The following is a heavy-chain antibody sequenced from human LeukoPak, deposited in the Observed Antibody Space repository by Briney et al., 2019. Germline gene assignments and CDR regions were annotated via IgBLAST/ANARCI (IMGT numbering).Heavy chain of an antibody. CDR2: INWNSGSI. CDR1: GFTFDDYA. V-gene: IGHV3-9*01. D-gene: IGHD3-22*01. CDR3: AKSPKDSGYYEPIDY. Sequence: GGSLRLSCAGSGFTFDDYAMHWVRQAPGKGLEWVSGINWNSGSIDYADSVKGRFTISRDNAKNSLYLQMNSLRAEDTALYYCAKSPKDSGYYEPIDYWGQGTLVTVSS. J-gene: IGHJ4*02.